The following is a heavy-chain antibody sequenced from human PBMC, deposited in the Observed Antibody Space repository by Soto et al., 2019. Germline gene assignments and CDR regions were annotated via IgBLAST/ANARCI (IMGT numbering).Heavy chain of an antibody. V-gene: IGHV1-3*01. D-gene: IGHD2-15*01. CDR2: INAGNGNT. CDR3: ARAVDAYHYFDY. Sequence: APVKVSCKACGYSFTSFAMHWVCQAPGQRLEWMGWINAGNGNTKYSQNFQGRVTITRDTSATTAYMELSSLRSEDTALYYCARAVDAYHYFDYWGQGTLVTVSS. CDR1: GYSFTSFA. J-gene: IGHJ4*02.